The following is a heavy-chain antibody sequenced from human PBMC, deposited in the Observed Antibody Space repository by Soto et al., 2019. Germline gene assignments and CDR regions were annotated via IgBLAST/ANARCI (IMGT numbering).Heavy chain of an antibody. Sequence: SQTLSLTCDISGDSVSSNRGAWTWIRQSPSRGLEWLGRTYYRSKWYNEYGLSVKSRITNNADTCKNQFSLQLNSVTPEDAAVYYCARWDHDYGYLDVWGLGTTVTVSS. CDR2: TYYRSKWYN. CDR1: GDSVSSNRGA. D-gene: IGHD4-17*01. V-gene: IGHV6-1*01. CDR3: ARWDHDYGYLDV. J-gene: IGHJ6*02.